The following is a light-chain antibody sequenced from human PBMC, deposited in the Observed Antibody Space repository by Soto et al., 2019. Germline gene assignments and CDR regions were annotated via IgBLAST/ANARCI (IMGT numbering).Light chain of an antibody. CDR1: QGIRND. CDR3: LHHNSYPEKT. CDR2: AAS. V-gene: IGKV1-17*01. J-gene: IGKJ1*01. Sequence: DIQITQSPSSLSASVGDRVSITCRARQGIRNDFGWYQQKPGKAPKRLIYAASSLQSGVPSRFSGSRSGPEDTLTVYSLQAEDFATDCRLHHNSYPEKTCGQGTKVEIK.